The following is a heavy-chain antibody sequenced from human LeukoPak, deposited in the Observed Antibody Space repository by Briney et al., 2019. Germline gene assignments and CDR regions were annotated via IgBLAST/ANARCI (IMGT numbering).Heavy chain of an antibody. D-gene: IGHD5-12*01. CDR3: ARRKRPGATSDY. V-gene: IGHV3-21*01. CDR2: ISSSSSYI. CDR1: GFTFSSYS. Sequence: GGSLRLSCAASGFTFSSYSMNWVRQAPGKGLEWVSSISSSSSYIYYADSVKGRFTISGDNAKNSLYLQMNSLRAEDTAVYYCARRKRPGATSDYWGQGTLVTVSS. J-gene: IGHJ4*02.